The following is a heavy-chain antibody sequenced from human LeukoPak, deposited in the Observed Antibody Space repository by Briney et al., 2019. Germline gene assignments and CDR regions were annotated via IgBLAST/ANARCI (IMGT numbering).Heavy chain of an antibody. Sequence: SQTLSLTCTVSGGSISSGDYYWSWIRQLPGKGLEWIAYMYYSGSTYYNPSLKSRVTMSADTSKNQLSLKLSSVTAADTAVYYCARPYYYDSRIDPWGQGILVTVSS. J-gene: IGHJ5*02. CDR1: GGSISSGDYY. CDR3: ARPYYYDSRIDP. D-gene: IGHD3-22*01. CDR2: MYYSGST. V-gene: IGHV4-30-4*01.